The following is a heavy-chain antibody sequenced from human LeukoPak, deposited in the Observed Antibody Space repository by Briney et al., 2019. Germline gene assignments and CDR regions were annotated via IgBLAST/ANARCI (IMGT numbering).Heavy chain of an antibody. Sequence: SETLSLTCTVSGGSISSYYWSWIRQPAGKGLEWIGRIYTSGSTNYNPSLKSRVTMSVDTSKNQFSLKLSSVTAADTAVYYCARVALDIVVVVAATPEWYFDLWGRGTLVTVSS. CDR2: IYTSGST. V-gene: IGHV4-4*07. J-gene: IGHJ2*01. CDR3: ARVALDIVVVVAATPEWYFDL. CDR1: GGSISSYY. D-gene: IGHD2-15*01.